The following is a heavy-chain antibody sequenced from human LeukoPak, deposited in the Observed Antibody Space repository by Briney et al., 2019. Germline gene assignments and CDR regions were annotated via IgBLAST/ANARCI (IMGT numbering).Heavy chain of an antibody. Sequence: PGGSLRLSCAASGFTFNYAWMSWVRQVPGKGLEWVGQTVSEIDGGTTDYATPAKGRLTISRDDSKSTLYLQMNSLKIEDTSGYYCATHEHWNSARTDVWGQGATVIASS. D-gene: IGHD1-7*01. CDR1: GFTFNYAW. J-gene: IGHJ6*02. CDR2: TVSEIDGGTT. CDR3: ATHEHWNSARTDV. V-gene: IGHV3-15*04.